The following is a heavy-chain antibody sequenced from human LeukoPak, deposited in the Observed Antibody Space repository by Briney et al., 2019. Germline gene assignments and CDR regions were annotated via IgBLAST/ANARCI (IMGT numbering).Heavy chain of an antibody. V-gene: IGHV1-3*04. D-gene: IGHD1-26*01. CDR2: INTGRGDT. Sequence: ASVKVSCKAYGYTFDSFAIHWVRQVPGQRLEWMGWINTGRGDTQYSQKFQGRITFTRDTSASTVQMELSTLTSEDTALYYCARVRARIHLGNLSIGGFDYWGQGTLLTVSP. J-gene: IGHJ4*02. CDR3: ARVRARIHLGNLSIGGFDY. CDR1: GYTFDSFA.